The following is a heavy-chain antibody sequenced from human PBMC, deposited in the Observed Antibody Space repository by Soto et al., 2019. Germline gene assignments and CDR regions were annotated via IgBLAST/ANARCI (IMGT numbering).Heavy chain of an antibody. CDR3: ARDHYYGSGSYNFFDS. V-gene: IGHV1-18*01. D-gene: IGHD3-10*01. CDR2: IRTSNANT. CDR1: GYTFTSYG. J-gene: IGHJ4*02. Sequence: ASVKVSCKASGYTFTSYGISWVRQAPGQGLEWMGWIRTSNANTNYAKNLQGRVTMTTDTSTSTAYMELRSLRSEDTAVYYCARDHYYGSGSYNFFDSWGQGTLVTVSS.